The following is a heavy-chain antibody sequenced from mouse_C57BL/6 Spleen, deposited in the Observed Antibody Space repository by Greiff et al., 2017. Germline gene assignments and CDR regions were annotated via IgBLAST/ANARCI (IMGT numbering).Heavy chain of an antibody. J-gene: IGHJ4*01. CDR3: ARRRGRYAMDY. CDR2: ISSGSSTI. Sequence: EVKLMESGGGLVKPGGSLKLSCAASGFTFSDYGMHWVRQAPEKGLEWVAYISSGSSTIYYADTVKGRFTISRDNAKNTLFLQMTSLRSEDTAMYYCARRRGRYAMDYWGQGTSVTVSS. CDR1: GFTFSDYG. V-gene: IGHV5-17*01.